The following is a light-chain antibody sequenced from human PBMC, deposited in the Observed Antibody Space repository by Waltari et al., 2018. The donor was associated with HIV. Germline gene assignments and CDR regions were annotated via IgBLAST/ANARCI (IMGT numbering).Light chain of an antibody. V-gene: IGLV1-47*01. CDR2: KWH. J-gene: IGLJ2*01. Sequence: QSVLTQPPSASGTPGQSVTISCSGSTSNIENNYVSWYQQVPGAAPKLLTYKWHHQPAGPPDLFSGSKSGSSTCLAISGLRSEYEAHYYCAAWDVSLGDGFFGGGTKLTVL. CDR1: TSNIENNY. CDR3: AAWDVSLGDGF.